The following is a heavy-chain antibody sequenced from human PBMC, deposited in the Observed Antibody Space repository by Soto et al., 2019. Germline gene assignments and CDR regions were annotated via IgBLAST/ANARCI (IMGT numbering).Heavy chain of an antibody. V-gene: IGHV1-8*01. CDR3: ASGAPIVIAVAGTWWFDP. D-gene: IGHD6-19*01. CDR1: GYTFTSYD. Sequence: ASVKVSCKATGYTFTSYDINWVRQATGQGLEGMGWMNSNSGNTGYAQKFQGRVTMTKNTSISTAYMELSSLRSEDTAVYYCASGAPIVIAVAGTWWFDPWRQGTLVT. CDR2: MNSNSGNT. J-gene: IGHJ5*02.